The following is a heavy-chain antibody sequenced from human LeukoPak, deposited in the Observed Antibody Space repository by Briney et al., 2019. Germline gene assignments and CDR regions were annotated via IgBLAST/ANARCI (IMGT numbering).Heavy chain of an antibody. CDR2: ISGYNGDT. V-gene: IGHV1-18*01. J-gene: IGHJ4*02. CDR3: AKNTGISGSSFDY. CDR1: GYTFTTYY. D-gene: IGHD1-26*01. Sequence: ASVRVSCKASGYTFTTYYINWVRQAPGQGLEWMGWISGYNGDTNYAQNLQGRVTMTTDTSTSTAYMELRSLRSDDTAVYYCAKNTGISGSSFDYWGQGTLVTVSS.